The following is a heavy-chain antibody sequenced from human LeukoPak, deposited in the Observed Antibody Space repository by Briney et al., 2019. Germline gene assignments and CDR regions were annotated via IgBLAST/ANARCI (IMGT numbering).Heavy chain of an antibody. V-gene: IGHV2-70*04. J-gene: IGHJ3*02. CDR1: GFSLNTHGMR. CDR3: ARIMQEAFDI. Sequence: SGPALVKPTQSLTLTCTFSGFSLNTHGMRVSWIRQPPGKALEWLARIDWDDDKFYTTSLKTRLTISKDTSKNQVVLTMTNMDPVDTATYYCARIMQEAFDIWGQGTMVTVSS. CDR2: IDWDDDK.